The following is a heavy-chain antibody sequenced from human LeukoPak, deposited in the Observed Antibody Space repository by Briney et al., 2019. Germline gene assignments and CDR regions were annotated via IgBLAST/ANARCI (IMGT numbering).Heavy chain of an antibody. V-gene: IGHV3-7*04. D-gene: IGHD3-22*01. CDR1: GFTFSSYW. J-gene: IGHJ3*02. CDR3: ARGHMYYYDSSGSGMAFDI. CDR2: IKQDGSEK. Sequence: GGSLRLSCAASGFTFSSYWMSWVRQAPGKGLEWVANIKQDGSEKYYVDSVKGRFTISRDNAKNSLYLQMNSLRAEDTAVYYCARGHMYYYDSSGSGMAFDIWGQGTMVTVSS.